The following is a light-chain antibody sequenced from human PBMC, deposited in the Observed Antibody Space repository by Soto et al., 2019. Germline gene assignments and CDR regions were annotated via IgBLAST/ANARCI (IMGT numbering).Light chain of an antibody. V-gene: IGKV3D-15*01. Sequence: PGARVTLSCMASQSVSSSYLTWYQQRPGQAPRLLIYGASTRATCIPARFSGSGSGTEFSFTVTILQSEDFAVYYCQQYDQWPITFGQGTRLEI. CDR1: QSVSSSY. CDR2: GAS. J-gene: IGKJ5*01. CDR3: QQYDQWPIT.